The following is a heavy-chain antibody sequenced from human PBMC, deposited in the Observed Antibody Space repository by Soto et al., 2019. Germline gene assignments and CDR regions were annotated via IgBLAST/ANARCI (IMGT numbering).Heavy chain of an antibody. CDR3: ARQIRGPGGLFYF. CDR2: IYYSGST. J-gene: IGHJ4*02. D-gene: IGHD3-16*01. CDR1: GGSVSSDSYY. Sequence: SETLSLTCTVSGGSVSSDSYYWSWIRQPPGKGLEWIGYIYYSGSTNYNPSLKSRVTISVDTSKNQFSLKLSSVTAADTAVYYFARQIRGPGGLFYFSGQGSLVTVSS. V-gene: IGHV4-61*01.